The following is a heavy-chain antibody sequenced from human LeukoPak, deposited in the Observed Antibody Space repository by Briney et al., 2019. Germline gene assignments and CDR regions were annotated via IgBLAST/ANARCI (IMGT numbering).Heavy chain of an antibody. CDR1: GYTFTSYG. D-gene: IGHD2-2*01. Sequence: ASVKVSCKASGYTFTSYGISWVRQAPGQGLEWMGWISAYNGNTNYAQKLQGRVTMTTDTSTSTAYMELRSLRSDDTAVYYCAITPPDIVVVPAADQEAFDIWGQGTMVTVSS. V-gene: IGHV1-18*01. CDR2: ISAYNGNT. CDR3: AITPPDIVVVPAADQEAFDI. J-gene: IGHJ3*02.